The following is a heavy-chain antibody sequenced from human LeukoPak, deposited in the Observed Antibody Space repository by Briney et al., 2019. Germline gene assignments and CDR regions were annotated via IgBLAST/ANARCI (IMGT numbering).Heavy chain of an antibody. Sequence: GSSVKVSCKASGGTFSSYAISWVRQAPGQGLEWMGVIIPIFGTANYAQKFQGRVTITADESTSTAYMELSSLRSEDTAVYYCARDREDYKGYSYGSGNDYWGQGTLVTVSS. V-gene: IGHV1-69*01. D-gene: IGHD5-18*01. J-gene: IGHJ4*02. CDR2: IIPIFGTA. CDR1: GGTFSSYA. CDR3: ARDREDYKGYSYGSGNDY.